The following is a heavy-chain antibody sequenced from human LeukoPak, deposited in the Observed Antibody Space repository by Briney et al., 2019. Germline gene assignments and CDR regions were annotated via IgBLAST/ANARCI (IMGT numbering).Heavy chain of an antibody. D-gene: IGHD2-2*01. J-gene: IGHJ4*02. CDR1: GFTFGSYS. CDR3: AKGPSDCSTTSCPKAY. CDR2: ISGSGGSA. Sequence: PGGSLRLSCAASGFTFGSYSMTWVRQSPGKGLEWVSVISGSGGSAYYADSVKGRFTISRDNSKNTLYLQMNSLRAEDTAIYYCAKGPSDCSTTSCPKAYWGQGTLVTVSS. V-gene: IGHV3-23*01.